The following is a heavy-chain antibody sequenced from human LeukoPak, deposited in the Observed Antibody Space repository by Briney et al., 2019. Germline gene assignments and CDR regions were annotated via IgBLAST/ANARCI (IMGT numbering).Heavy chain of an antibody. CDR3: ARVRGERIKYCGSTSCYNGGYPDY. D-gene: IGHD2-2*02. Sequence: ASVKVSCKASGYTFTSYGISWVRQAPGQGLEWMGWISAYNGNTNYAQKLQGRVTMTTGTSTSTAYMELRSLRSDDTAVYYCARVRGERIKYCGSTSCYNGGYPDYWGQGTLVTVSS. V-gene: IGHV1-18*01. CDR2: ISAYNGNT. CDR1: GYTFTSYG. J-gene: IGHJ4*02.